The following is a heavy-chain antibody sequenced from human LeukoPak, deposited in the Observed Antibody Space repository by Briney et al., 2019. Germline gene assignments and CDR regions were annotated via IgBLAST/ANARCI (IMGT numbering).Heavy chain of an antibody. V-gene: IGHV3-7*01. Sequence: GGSLRLSCAASRFTLSNYWMSWVRQAPGKGLEWVANIKQDGSETYYVDSVKGRFTISRDNAENTLYLQMNSLRAEDTAVYYCARSLSGIPDYWGQGTLVTVSS. D-gene: IGHD2-21*01. CDR3: ARSLSGIPDY. J-gene: IGHJ4*02. CDR2: IKQDGSET. CDR1: RFTLSNYW.